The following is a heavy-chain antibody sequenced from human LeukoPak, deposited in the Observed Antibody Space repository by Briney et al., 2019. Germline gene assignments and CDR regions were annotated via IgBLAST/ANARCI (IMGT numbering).Heavy chain of an antibody. CDR2: IYYSGST. V-gene: IGHV4-31*03. Sequence: PSETLSLTCTVSGGSLSSGGYYWSWIRQHPGKGLEWIGYIYYSGSTYYNPSLKSRVTISVDTSKNQFSLKLSSVTAADTAVYYCAREHIGRYYYYMDVWGKGTTVTVSS. CDR1: GGSLSSGGYY. J-gene: IGHJ6*03. CDR3: AREHIGRYYYYMDV. D-gene: IGHD5-12*01.